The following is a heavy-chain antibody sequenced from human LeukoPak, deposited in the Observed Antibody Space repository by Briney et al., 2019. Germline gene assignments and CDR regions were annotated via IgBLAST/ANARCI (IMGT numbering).Heavy chain of an antibody. J-gene: IGHJ6*03. D-gene: IGHD3-3*01. CDR2: IRYDGSNK. CDR1: GFTFSSYG. Sequence: GGSLRLSCAASGFTFSSYGMHWVRQAPGKGLEWVAFIRYDGSNKYYADSVKGRFTISRDNSKNTLYLQMNSLRAEDTAVYYCAKGARFLEWYYYDYMDVWGKGTTVTVSS. V-gene: IGHV3-30*02. CDR3: AKGARFLEWYYYDYMDV.